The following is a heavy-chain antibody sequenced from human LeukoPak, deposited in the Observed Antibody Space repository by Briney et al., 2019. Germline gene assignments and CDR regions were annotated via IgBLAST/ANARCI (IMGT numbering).Heavy chain of an antibody. CDR1: GGTFSSYA. Sequence: ASVKVSCKASGGTFSSYAISWVRQAPGQGLEWMGGIIPIFGTANYAQKFQGRVTITADESTSTAYMELSGLRSEDTAVYYCARAKGRDGYTDTAYFDYWGQGTLVTVSS. J-gene: IGHJ4*02. D-gene: IGHD5-24*01. CDR2: IIPIFGTA. CDR3: ARAKGRDGYTDTAYFDY. V-gene: IGHV1-69*13.